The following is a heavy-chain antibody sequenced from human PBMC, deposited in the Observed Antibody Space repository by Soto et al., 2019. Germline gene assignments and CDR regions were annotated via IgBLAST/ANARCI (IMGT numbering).Heavy chain of an antibody. Sequence: SGPTLVNPTQALTLTCTFSGFSLSTTGMCVSWIRQPPGKALEWLALIDWADDKYYSTSLKTRLTISKDTSKNQVVLTMTNVEPVDTATYFCSRAVGGFTYGYPDYWGQGTLVTVSS. V-gene: IGHV2-70*01. J-gene: IGHJ4*02. CDR1: GFSLSTTGMC. CDR3: SRAVGGFTYGYPDY. D-gene: IGHD5-18*01. CDR2: IDWADDK.